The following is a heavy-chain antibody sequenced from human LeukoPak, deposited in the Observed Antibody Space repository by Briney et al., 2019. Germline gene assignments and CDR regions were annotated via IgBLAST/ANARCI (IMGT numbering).Heavy chain of an antibody. Sequence: PSETLSLTCAVYGGSFSGYYWSWIRQPPGKGLEWIGEINHSGSTNYNPSLKSRVTISVDTSKNQFSLKRSSVTAADTAVYYCARGGRAWQQLVGRFDYWGQGTLVTVSS. J-gene: IGHJ4*02. D-gene: IGHD6-13*01. CDR2: INHSGST. CDR3: ARGGRAWQQLVGRFDY. V-gene: IGHV4-34*01. CDR1: GGSFSGYY.